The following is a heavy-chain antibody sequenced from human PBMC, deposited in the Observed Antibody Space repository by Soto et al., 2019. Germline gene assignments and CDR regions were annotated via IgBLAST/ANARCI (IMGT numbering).Heavy chain of an antibody. CDR3: ASYGDYVGWFDP. CDR1: GGSISSGDYY. V-gene: IGHV4-30-4*01. D-gene: IGHD4-17*01. J-gene: IGHJ5*02. Sequence: LSETLSLTCTVSGGSISSGDYYWSWIRQPPGKGLEWIGYIYYSGSTYYNPSLKSRVTISVDTSKNQFSLKLSSVTAADTAVYYCASYGDYVGWFDPWGQGTLVTVSS. CDR2: IYYSGST.